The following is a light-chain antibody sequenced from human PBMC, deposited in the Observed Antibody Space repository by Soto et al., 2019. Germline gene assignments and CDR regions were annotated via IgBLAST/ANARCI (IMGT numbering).Light chain of an antibody. V-gene: IGKV1-33*01. J-gene: IGKJ3*01. CDR3: QQYDDRPPT. CDR2: DAS. CDR1: QHISTY. Sequence: DIQMTQSPSSLSASVGDRVTITCQASQHISTYLNWFQQKPGKAPELLIYDASNLVPGVPSRFSGSVSGTDFTFTISSLQPEDIATYYCQQYDDRPPTFGPGTKVDIK.